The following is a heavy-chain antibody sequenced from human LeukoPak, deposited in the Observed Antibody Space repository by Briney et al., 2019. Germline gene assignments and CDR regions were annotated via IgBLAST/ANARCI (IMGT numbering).Heavy chain of an antibody. CDR2: ISGSADNT. V-gene: IGHV3-23*01. CDR1: GFIFSGYA. Sequence: GGSLRLSCAASGFIFSGYAMSWVRQAPGKGLEWVSGISGSADNTYYADSVRGRFTVSRDKSINTLYLHMNSLRAEDTAVYYCAKGPTVTSGHFDYWGQGTLVTVSS. D-gene: IGHD4-11*01. CDR3: AKGPTVTSGHFDY. J-gene: IGHJ4*02.